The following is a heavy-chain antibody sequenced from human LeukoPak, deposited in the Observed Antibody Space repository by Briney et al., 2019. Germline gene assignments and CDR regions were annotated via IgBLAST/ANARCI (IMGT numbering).Heavy chain of an antibody. D-gene: IGHD3-10*01. Sequence: GASVKVSCKASEYTFTGYYMHWVRQAPGQGLEWMGWISAYNGNTNYAQKLQGRVTMTTDTSTSTAYMELRSLRSDDTAVYYCARSGLLWFGELDYDYFDYWGQGTLVTVSS. J-gene: IGHJ4*02. CDR2: ISAYNGNT. CDR1: EYTFTGYY. CDR3: ARSGLLWFGELDYDYFDY. V-gene: IGHV1-18*04.